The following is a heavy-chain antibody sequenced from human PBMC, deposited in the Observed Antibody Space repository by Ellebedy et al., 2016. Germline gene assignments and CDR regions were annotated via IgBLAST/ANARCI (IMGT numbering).Heavy chain of an antibody. D-gene: IGHD6-19*01. J-gene: IGHJ3*01. Sequence: SETLSLTCNVSGGSGSNDYWNWIRRPPGKGLEWIGYVFHTGTTNYNPSLKSRVTMSVDTSKRQFSLRLTSVTAADTAVYYCAKWNGGWYAFDVWGQGTMVTVSS. CDR2: VFHTGTT. CDR3: AKWNGGWYAFDV. V-gene: IGHV4-59*02. CDR1: GGSGSNDY.